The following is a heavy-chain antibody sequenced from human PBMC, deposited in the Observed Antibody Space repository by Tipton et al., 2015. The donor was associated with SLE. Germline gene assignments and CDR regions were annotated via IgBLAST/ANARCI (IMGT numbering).Heavy chain of an antibody. CDR2: IRYDGSNK. D-gene: IGHD3-3*01. CDR3: ARDCQVSDFWRDGGGMDV. V-gene: IGHV3-30*02. J-gene: IGHJ6*02. Sequence: GSLRLSCAASGFTFSSYGMHWVRQAPGKGLEWVAFIRYDGSNKYYADSVKGRFTISRDNSKNTLYLQMNSLRAEDTAVYYCARDCQVSDFWRDGGGMDVWGQGTTVTVSS. CDR1: GFTFSSYG.